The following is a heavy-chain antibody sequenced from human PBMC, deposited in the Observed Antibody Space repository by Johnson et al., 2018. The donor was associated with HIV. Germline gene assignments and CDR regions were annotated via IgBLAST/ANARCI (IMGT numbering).Heavy chain of an antibody. V-gene: IGHV3-30*18. D-gene: IGHD3-16*01. J-gene: IGHJ3*02. CDR2: ISYDGSNK. CDR1: GITVNTNY. Sequence: QVQLVESGGGVVRPGGSLRLSCAASGITVNTNYMSWVRRAPGKGLEWVSVISYDGSNKYYADSVKVRFTISRDNSKNTLYLQMNSLRAEDTALYYCAKAMGGVGVMLDNAFDIWGQGAMVTVSS. CDR3: AKAMGGVGVMLDNAFDI.